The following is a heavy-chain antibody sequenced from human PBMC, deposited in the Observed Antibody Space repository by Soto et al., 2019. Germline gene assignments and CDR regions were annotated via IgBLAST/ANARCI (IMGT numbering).Heavy chain of an antibody. CDR3: ARHGYSSSWYPDH. CDR2: AQPGYSDT. V-gene: IGHV5-51*01. CDR1: GYRYSSFL. J-gene: IGHJ4*02. D-gene: IGHD6-13*01. Sequence: GESLKISCRASGYRYSSFLIGLVRQLPGKGLEWMGIAQPGYSDTRYSPAFQGHVTISADESTNTAYLQWSSLRASDTAMYFCARHGYSSSWYPDHWGQGTLVTVSS.